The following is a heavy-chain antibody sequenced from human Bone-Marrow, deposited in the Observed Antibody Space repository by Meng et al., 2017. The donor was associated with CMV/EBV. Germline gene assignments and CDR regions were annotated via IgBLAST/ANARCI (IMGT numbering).Heavy chain of an antibody. D-gene: IGHD3-22*01. CDR1: GFTFSSYG. CDR3: AKDLQYYYDSSGTQDFDY. J-gene: IGHJ4*02. Sequence: GGSLRLSCAASGFTFSSYGMHWVRQAPGKGLEWVAFIRYDGSNKYYADSVKGRFTISRDNSKNTLYLQMNSLRAEDTAVYYCAKDLQYYYDSSGTQDFDYWGQGTLVTVSP. V-gene: IGHV3-30*02. CDR2: IRYDGSNK.